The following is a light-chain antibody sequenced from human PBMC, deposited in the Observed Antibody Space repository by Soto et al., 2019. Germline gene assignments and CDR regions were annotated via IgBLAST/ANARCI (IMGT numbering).Light chain of an antibody. J-gene: IGKJ1*01. Sequence: EIVLTQSPGTLSLSPGERATLSCRASQSVSSSYLAWYQQKPGQAPRLLIYGASSRATGIPDRFSGSGSGTDFTVTISRLEPEDFGVDYCQQYGSSTSGGRYGGTWTFGQGTKVEIK. CDR2: GAS. V-gene: IGKV3-20*01. CDR1: QSVSSSY. CDR3: QQYGSSTSGGRYGGTWT.